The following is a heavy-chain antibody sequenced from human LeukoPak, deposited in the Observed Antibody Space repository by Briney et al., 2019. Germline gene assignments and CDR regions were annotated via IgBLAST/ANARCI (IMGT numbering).Heavy chain of an antibody. CDR1: GFTFSNVW. D-gene: IGHD2-15*01. V-gene: IGHV3-15*01. CDR3: STGFYCSGDSCYYGFFQH. Sequence: GGSLRLSCVASGFTFSNVWMTWVRQAPGKGLEWVGRIKSETDGGTTDYAAPVKGRFTISRDDSKNMLCLQMNSLKTEDTAVYYCSTGFYCSGDSCYYGFFQHWGQGTLVTVSS. J-gene: IGHJ1*01. CDR2: IKSETDGGTT.